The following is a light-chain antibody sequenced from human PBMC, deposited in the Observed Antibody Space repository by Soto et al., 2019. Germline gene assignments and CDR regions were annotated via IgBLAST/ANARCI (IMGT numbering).Light chain of an antibody. CDR2: DAS. CDR1: QSISGC. Sequence: DIQMTQSPSTLSASVGDRVTITCRASQSISGCLAWYQQKPGKAPNLLISDASSLESGVPSRFSGSGSGTECTLTTSGLQPDDFETDYCQQYSSYSSFGQGTKLEIK. CDR3: QQYSSYSS. J-gene: IGKJ2*01. V-gene: IGKV1-5*01.